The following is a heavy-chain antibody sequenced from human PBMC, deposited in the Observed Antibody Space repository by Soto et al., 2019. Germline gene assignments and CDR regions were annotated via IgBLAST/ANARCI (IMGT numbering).Heavy chain of an antibody. D-gene: IGHD2-8*01. CDR3: ISGHCANGLCRPCDF. V-gene: IGHV1-46*03. CDR1: GDTFTNHY. CDR2: INPSGGST. Sequence: QVQLVQSGAEVKKPGASVKVSCEASGDTFTNHYMHWVRQAPGQGLEWMGIINPSGGSTTYAQKFQGRVPMTRDTSTSTVYMELSSLRSEDTAVYYCISGHCANGLCRPCDFWGQGTLVTVSS. J-gene: IGHJ4*02.